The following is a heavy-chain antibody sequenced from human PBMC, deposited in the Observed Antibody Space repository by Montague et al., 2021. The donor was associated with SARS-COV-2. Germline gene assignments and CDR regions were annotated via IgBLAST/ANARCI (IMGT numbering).Heavy chain of an antibody. CDR3: ARHWGIAAAGN. CDR2: INYSGTT. CDR1: GGSITDRTYY. V-gene: IGHV4-39*01. D-gene: IGHD6-13*01. Sequence: SETLSPTRSVSGGSITDRTYYWGCIRQSPGRGLEWIGAINYSGTTYYXPSLKSRVTISLDTAKNQFSLKTTSVTAADTAVYYCARHWGIAAAGNWGQGTLVTVSS. J-gene: IGHJ4*02.